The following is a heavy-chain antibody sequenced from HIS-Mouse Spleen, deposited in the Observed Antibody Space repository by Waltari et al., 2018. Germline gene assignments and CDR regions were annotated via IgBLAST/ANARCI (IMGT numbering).Heavy chain of an antibody. CDR3: AREIPYSSSWYDWYFDL. CDR2: IYYSGST. Sequence: QLQLQESGPGLVKPSETLSLTCTVSVGSISISRYYWGWLRQPPGKGLEWIGSIYYSGSTYYNPSLKSRVTISVDTSKNQFSLKLSSVTAADTAVYYCAREIPYSSSWYDWYFDLWGRGTLVTVSS. V-gene: IGHV4-39*07. CDR1: VGSISISRYY. J-gene: IGHJ2*01. D-gene: IGHD6-13*01.